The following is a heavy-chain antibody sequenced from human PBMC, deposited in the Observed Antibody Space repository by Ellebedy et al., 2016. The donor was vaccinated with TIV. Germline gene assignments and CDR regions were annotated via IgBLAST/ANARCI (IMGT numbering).Heavy chain of an antibody. V-gene: IGHV3-33*01. J-gene: IGHJ4*02. CDR1: GFTFSSYG. D-gene: IGHD3-22*01. CDR2: IWYDESNE. CDR3: ARDLEHYYDSSGYYEGDY. Sequence: PGGSLRLSCAASGFTFSSYGMHWVRQAPGKGLEWVAVIWYDESNEYYADSVKGRFTISRDNSKNTLYLQMNSLRAEDTAVYYCARDLEHYYDSSGYYEGDYWGQGTLVTVSS.